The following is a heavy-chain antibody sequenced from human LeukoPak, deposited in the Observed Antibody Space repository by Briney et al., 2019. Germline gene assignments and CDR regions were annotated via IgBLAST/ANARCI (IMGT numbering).Heavy chain of an antibody. CDR3: ASLASRRTDAFDI. Sequence: ASVKVSCKASGYTFTSYDINWVRQATGQGLEWMGWMNTNSGNTGYAQKFQGSVTMTRNTSISTAYMELSSLRSEDTAVYYCASLASRRTDAFDIWGQGTMVTVSS. CDR2: MNTNSGNT. CDR1: GYTFTSYD. J-gene: IGHJ3*02. V-gene: IGHV1-8*01.